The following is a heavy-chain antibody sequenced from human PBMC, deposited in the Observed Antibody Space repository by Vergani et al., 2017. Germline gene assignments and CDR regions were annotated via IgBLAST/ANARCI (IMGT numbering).Heavy chain of an antibody. V-gene: IGHV3-21*01. J-gene: IGHJ6*02. D-gene: IGHD2-21*02. Sequence: EVQLVESGGGLVKPGGSLRLSCAASGFTFSSYSMNWVRQAPGKGLEWVSSISSSSSYIYYADSVKGRFTISRDNAKNSLYLQMNSLRAEDTAVYYCARAYCGGDCYRWDGVYYYYGMDVWGQGTTVTVSS. CDR1: GFTFSSYS. CDR3: ARAYCGGDCYRWDGVYYYYGMDV. CDR2: ISSSSSYI.